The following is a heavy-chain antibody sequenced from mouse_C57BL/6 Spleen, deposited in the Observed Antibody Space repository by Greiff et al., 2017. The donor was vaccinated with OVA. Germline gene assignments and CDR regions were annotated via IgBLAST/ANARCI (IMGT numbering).Heavy chain of an antibody. CDR3: ARSRNYGSSYNYFDY. J-gene: IGHJ2*01. CDR1: GYSFTGYY. CDR2: INPSTGGT. Sequence: EVQLVESGPELVKPGASVKISCKASGYSFTGYYMNWVKQSPEKSLEWIGEINPSTGGTTYNQKFKAKATLTVDKSSSTAYMQLKSLTSEDSAVYYCARSRNYGSSYNYFDYWGQGTTLTVSS. V-gene: IGHV1-42*01. D-gene: IGHD1-1*01.